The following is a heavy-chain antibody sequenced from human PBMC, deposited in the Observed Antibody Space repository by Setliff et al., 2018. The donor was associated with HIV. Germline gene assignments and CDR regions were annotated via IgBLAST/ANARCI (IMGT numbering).Heavy chain of an antibody. Sequence: PSETLSLTCRVSSGSISSYYWSWIRQPPGKGLEWIGYVYHSGGTNYNPSLKSRLTISTDASKNQLSLNLTSVTAADTAVYYCARGRRLMAPHYFDNWGQGTQVTVSS. CDR3: ARGRRLMAPHYFDN. CDR1: SGSISSYY. J-gene: IGHJ4*02. CDR2: VYHSGGT. D-gene: IGHD5-12*01. V-gene: IGHV4-59*01.